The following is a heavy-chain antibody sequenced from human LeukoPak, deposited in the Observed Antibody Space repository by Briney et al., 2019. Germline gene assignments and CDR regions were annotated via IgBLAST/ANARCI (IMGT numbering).Heavy chain of an antibody. CDR1: GYTFTSYD. J-gene: IGHJ4*02. V-gene: IGHV1-8*01. CDR3: TRGDIIILGVATVVDY. Sequence: ASVKVSCKASGYTFTSYDINWVRQTTGQGLEWMGWMNPGSGNTGYAQKLQGRVTMTRNTSISTVYMEVSGLRSEDTAVYYCTRGDIIILGVATVVDYWGQGTLVTVSS. D-gene: IGHD3/OR15-3a*01. CDR2: MNPGSGNT.